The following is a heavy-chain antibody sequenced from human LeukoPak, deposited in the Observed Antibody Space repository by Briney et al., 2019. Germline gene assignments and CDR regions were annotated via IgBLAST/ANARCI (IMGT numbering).Heavy chain of an antibody. CDR2: ISGSGAGT. V-gene: IGHV3-23*01. J-gene: IGHJ4*02. D-gene: IGHD3-10*01. CDR1: GVIFSNYA. CDR3: AKDFTYGPDH. Sequence: PGGSLRLSCAVSGVIFSNYAMAWVRQAPGKGLEWVSTISGSGAGTYYADSVKGRYTISRDNSKNMVYMQMNSLRVEDTAVYYCAKDFTYGPDHWGQGTLVSVSS.